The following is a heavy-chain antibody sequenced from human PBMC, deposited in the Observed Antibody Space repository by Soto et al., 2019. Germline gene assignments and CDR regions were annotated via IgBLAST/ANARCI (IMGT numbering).Heavy chain of an antibody. CDR2: VYYTGSA. CDR1: GASMNSVAFY. J-gene: IGHJ4*02. D-gene: IGHD6-6*01. V-gene: IGHV4-31*03. Sequence: QVQLQESGPGLVRPSQTLSLTCNVSGASMNSVAFYWNWVRQHPERGLEWIGYVYYTGSAYYNPSLKSRVVISIDTSRNQFSLRLNSVTATDTAVYYCARSIGTRPYFDYWGQGSLVTVSS. CDR3: ARSIGTRPYFDY.